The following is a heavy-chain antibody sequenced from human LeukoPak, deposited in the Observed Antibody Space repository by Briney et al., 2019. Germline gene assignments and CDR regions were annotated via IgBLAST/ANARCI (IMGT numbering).Heavy chain of an antibody. V-gene: IGHV4-34*01. CDR2: VYYTGST. D-gene: IGHD2/OR15-2a*01. CDR3: FLPGPYFSNYDVDV. CDR1: GGPLSGYH. J-gene: IGHJ6*02. Sequence: SETLSLTCAVHGGPLSGYHWTWIRQSPGKGLEWIGNVYYTGSTYYNTSLKSRVTISVDTSKNQFSLELSSVTAADTAVYYCFLPGPYFSNYDVDVWGQGTTVTVSS.